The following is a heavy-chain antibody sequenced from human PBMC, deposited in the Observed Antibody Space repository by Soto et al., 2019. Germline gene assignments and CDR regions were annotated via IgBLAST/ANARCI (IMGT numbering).Heavy chain of an antibody. D-gene: IGHD3-22*01. J-gene: IGHJ4*02. V-gene: IGHV1-18*01. CDR1: GYIFISYG. CDR3: ALGGPRLPMIVVVTTLYYFDY. Sequence: ASVKVSCKASGYIFISYGISWVRQAPGQGLEWMGWISAYNGNTNYAQKLQGRVTMTTDTSTSTAYMELRSLRSDVTAVYYCALGGPRLPMIVVVTTLYYFDYWGQGTLVTVSS. CDR2: ISAYNGNT.